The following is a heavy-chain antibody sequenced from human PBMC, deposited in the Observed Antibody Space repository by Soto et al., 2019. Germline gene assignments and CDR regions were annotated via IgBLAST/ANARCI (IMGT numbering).Heavy chain of an antibody. Sequence: QVQLQESGPGLVKPSETLSLTCADSGDSISSYYCMWIRQPPGKGRESIGSLFYGLSANYNPSLKSRVTLSVDTSTNQCSLTLSSMTAADTAVYYCALRSMAVVPEYWGQGTLVTVSS. V-gene: IGHV4-59*01. CDR1: GDSISSYY. D-gene: IGHD3-22*01. CDR2: LFYGLSA. J-gene: IGHJ4*02. CDR3: ALRSMAVVPEY.